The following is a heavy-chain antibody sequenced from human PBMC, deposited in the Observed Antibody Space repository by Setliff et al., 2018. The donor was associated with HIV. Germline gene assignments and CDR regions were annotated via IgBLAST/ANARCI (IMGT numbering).Heavy chain of an antibody. V-gene: IGHV3-21*01. CDR1: GFTFSSYA. CDR3: ARSMNYDTSGWSFDGFDI. CDR2: ISSRSSYI. D-gene: IGHD3-22*01. Sequence: GGSLRLSCAASGFTFSSYAMNWVRQAPGKGLEWVSSISSRSSYIYYADSVKGRFTISRDNAKNSLYLQMNSLRAEDTAVYYCARSMNYDTSGWSFDGFDIWGQGTMVTVSS. J-gene: IGHJ3*02.